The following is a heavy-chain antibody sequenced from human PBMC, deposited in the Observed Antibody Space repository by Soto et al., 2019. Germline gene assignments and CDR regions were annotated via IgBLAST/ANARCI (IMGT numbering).Heavy chain of an antibody. CDR1: GFTLSNAW. CDR3: TTEWLEYGVYDY. CDR2: IKSKTDGGTT. D-gene: IGHD4-17*01. Sequence: GGSLRLSCAASGFTLSNAWMSWVRQAPGKGLEWVGRIKSKTDGGTTDYAAPVKGRFTISRDDSKNTLYLQMNSLKTEDTAVYYCTTEWLEYGVYDYWGQGTLVTVSS. J-gene: IGHJ4*02. V-gene: IGHV3-15*01.